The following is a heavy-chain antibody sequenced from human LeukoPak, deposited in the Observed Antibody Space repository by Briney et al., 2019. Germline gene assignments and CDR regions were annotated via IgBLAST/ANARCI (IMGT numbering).Heavy chain of an antibody. J-gene: IGHJ4*02. D-gene: IGHD1/OR15-1a*01. CDR2: ISSSGSTI. V-gene: IGHV3-48*04. CDR1: GFTFSSYA. Sequence: GGSLRLSCAASGFTFSSYAMHWVRQAPGKGLEWVSYISSSGSTIYYADSVKGRFTISRDNAKNSLYLQMSSLRAEDTAVYYCLVTTRSRGFDYWGQGTLVTVSS. CDR3: LVTTRSRGFDY.